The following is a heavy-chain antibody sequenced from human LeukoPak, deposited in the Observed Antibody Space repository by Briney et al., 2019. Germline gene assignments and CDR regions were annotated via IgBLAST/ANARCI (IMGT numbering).Heavy chain of an antibody. D-gene: IGHD3-3*01. CDR3: AKRGQNILRFLEWLSPVDY. Sequence: GGSLRLSCAASGFTFSSYAMSWVRQAPGKGLEWVSAISGSGGSTYYADSVKGRFTISRDNSKNTLYLQMNSLRAEDTAVYYCAKRGQNILRFLEWLSPVDYWGQGTLVTVSS. CDR1: GFTFSSYA. J-gene: IGHJ4*02. V-gene: IGHV3-23*01. CDR2: ISGSGGST.